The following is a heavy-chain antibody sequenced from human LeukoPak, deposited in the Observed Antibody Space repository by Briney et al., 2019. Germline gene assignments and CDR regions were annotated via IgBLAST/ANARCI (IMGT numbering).Heavy chain of an antibody. J-gene: IGHJ4*02. Sequence: GGSLRLSCAASGLTFSSYWMHWVRQAPGKGLEWVAFIRYDGSNKYYADSVKGRFTISRDNSKNTLYLQMNSLRAEDTAVYYCAKDPLIAAAAGGIFDYWGQGTLVTVSS. CDR2: IRYDGSNK. CDR3: AKDPLIAAAAGGIFDY. CDR1: GLTFSSYW. D-gene: IGHD6-13*01. V-gene: IGHV3-30*02.